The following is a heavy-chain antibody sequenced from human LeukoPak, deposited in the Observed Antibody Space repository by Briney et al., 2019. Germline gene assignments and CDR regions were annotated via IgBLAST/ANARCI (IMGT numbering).Heavy chain of an antibody. CDR1: GFTFSSYA. J-gene: IGHJ4*02. D-gene: IGHD3-22*01. V-gene: IGHV3-30*04. Sequence: PGGSLRLSCAASGFTFSSYAMHWVRQAPGKGLEWVAAISYDGSNKYYADSVKGRFTISRDSSKNTLYLQMNSLRAEDTAVYYCATNYYDSSGYPSYFDYWGQGTLVTVSS. CDR3: ATNYYDSSGYPSYFDY. CDR2: ISYDGSNK.